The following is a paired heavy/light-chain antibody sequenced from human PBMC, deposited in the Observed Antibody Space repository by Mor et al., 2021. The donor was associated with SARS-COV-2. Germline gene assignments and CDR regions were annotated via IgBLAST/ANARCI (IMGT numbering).Heavy chain of an antibody. Sequence: QLQLQESGPGLVKPSETLSLTCTVSGGSISSSSYYWGWIRQPPGKGLEWIGSIYYSGSTYYNPSLKSRVTISVDTSKNQFSLKLSSVTAADTAVYYCASAYCGGDCYPGGFDPWGQGTLVTVSS. CDR2: IYYSGST. V-gene: IGHV4-39*01. D-gene: IGHD2-21*02. CDR1: GGSISSSSYY. J-gene: IGHJ5*02. CDR3: ASAYCGGDCYPGGFDP.
Light chain of an antibody. J-gene: IGLJ3*02. CDR2: EVS. CDR1: SSDVGGYNY. CDR3: SSYTSSSSWV. V-gene: IGLV2-14*01. Sequence: QSALTQPASVSGSPGQSITISCTGTSSDVGGYNYVSWYQQHPGKAPKLMIYEVSNRPSGVPDRFSGSKSGNTASLTISGLQAEDEADYYCSSYTSSSSWVFGGGTKLTVL.